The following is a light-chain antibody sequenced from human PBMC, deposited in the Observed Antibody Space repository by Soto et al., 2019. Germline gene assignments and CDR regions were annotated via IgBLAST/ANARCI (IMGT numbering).Light chain of an antibody. CDR3: AAWDDSLNGYV. Sequence: QSVLTQPPSASGTPGQRVTISCSGGSSNIGSNTVNWYQQLPGTAPKLLIHSNNQRPSGVPDRFSGSKSGTSASLAISGLQSEDQAAYYCAAWDDSLNGYVFGTGTKVTVL. V-gene: IGLV1-44*01. CDR2: SNN. J-gene: IGLJ1*01. CDR1: SSNIGSNT.